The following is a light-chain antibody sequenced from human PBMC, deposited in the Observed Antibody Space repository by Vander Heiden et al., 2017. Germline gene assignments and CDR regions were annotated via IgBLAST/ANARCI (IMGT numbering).Light chain of an antibody. Sequence: QSALTQPASVSGSPGQSITISCTGTSNDDGNYNLVSGYQQHPGKAPKLIIYDGSERPSGVSDRFSGSKSGNTASLTISGLQAEDEADYYCCSYAGPDTYVFGTVTKVTVL. V-gene: IGLV2-23*01. J-gene: IGLJ1*01. CDR1: SNDDGNYNL. CDR3: CSYAGPDTYV. CDR2: DGS.